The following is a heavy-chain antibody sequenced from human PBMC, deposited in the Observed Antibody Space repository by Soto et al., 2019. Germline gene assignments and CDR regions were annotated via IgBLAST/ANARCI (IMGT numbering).Heavy chain of an antibody. V-gene: IGHV1-18*01. J-gene: IGHJ4*02. D-gene: IGHD6-13*01. CDR2: ISAYNGNT. CDR1: GYTFTSYG. CDR3: ARVSSSSCPDS. Sequence: QVQLVQSGAEVKKPGASVKVSCKASGYTFTSYGISWVRQAPGQGLEWMGWISAYNGNTNDAQKLQGRVTMTTDTTTSTAYMELRRLRSADTPVYSCARVSSSSCPDSWGQGTLVTVSS.